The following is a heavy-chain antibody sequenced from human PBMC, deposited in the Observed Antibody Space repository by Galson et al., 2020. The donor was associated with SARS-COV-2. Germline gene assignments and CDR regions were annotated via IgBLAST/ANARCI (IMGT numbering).Heavy chain of an antibody. V-gene: IGHV3-30*04. J-gene: IGHJ2*01. CDR1: GFLLSSYA. Sequence: GESPKIPCEASGFLLSSYAIHWVRQAPAKGLEWVAVTSYDGSNKYYADSVTGRFTISRDNSENTLYLQMNSLRGEDEAVYYCARGHSSNPNWIFDLWGRGTLVTVSS. CDR3: ARGHSSNPNWIFDL. D-gene: IGHD6-13*01. CDR2: TSYDGSNK.